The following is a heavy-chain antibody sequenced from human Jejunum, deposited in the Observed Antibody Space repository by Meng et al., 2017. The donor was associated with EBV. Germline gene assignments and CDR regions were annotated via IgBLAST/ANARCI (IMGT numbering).Heavy chain of an antibody. D-gene: IGHD2-21*01. V-gene: IGHV3-30*18. Sequence: QVQPVGCGGGVVQPGGSLRLSCAASGFTFSNYGMHWVRQAPGKGLEWVAIISFDGSDIYYADSVKGRFTISRDNSKNTLYLQMNSLRAEDTAVYYCAKAIEVMGYYSDYWGQGTLVTVSS. CDR2: ISFDGSDI. CDR1: GFTFSNYG. CDR3: AKAIEVMGYYSDY. J-gene: IGHJ4*02.